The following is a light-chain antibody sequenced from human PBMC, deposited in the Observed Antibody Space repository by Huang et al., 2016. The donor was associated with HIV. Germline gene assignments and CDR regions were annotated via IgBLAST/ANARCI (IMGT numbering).Light chain of an antibody. CDR3: LQTYTYPWT. V-gene: IGKV1-6*01. CDR1: QGIRND. CDR2: ATS. J-gene: IGKJ1*01. Sequence: AIQMTQSPASLSASVGDRVTITCRASQGIRNDLAWYQQRLGKAPKLLFSATSHLQSGVPSRFSGIGSGTHFTLTISSLQPEDFATYYCLQTYTYPWTFGRGTKVEI.